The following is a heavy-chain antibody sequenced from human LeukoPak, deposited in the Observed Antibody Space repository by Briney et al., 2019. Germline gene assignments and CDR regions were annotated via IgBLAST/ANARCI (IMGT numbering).Heavy chain of an antibody. V-gene: IGHV3-66*01. CDR2: IYSGGNT. J-gene: IGHJ5*02. CDR3: ARGIGSQLRSGWFDP. Sequence: AGSLRLSCAASGFTVSSNYMSWVRQAPGKGLEWVSVIYSGGNTYYADSVEGRFTMSRDNSKNTLYLQMNSLRAEDTAVYYCARGIGSQLRSGWFDPWGQGTPVTVSS. D-gene: IGHD3-3*01. CDR1: GFTVSSNY.